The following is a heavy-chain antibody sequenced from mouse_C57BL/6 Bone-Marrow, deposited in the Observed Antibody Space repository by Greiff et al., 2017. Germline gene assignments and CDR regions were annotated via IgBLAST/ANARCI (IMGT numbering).Heavy chain of an antibody. D-gene: IGHD2-10*02. V-gene: IGHV1-42*01. J-gene: IGHJ3*01. CDR3: ARAYGAN. Sequence: EVQLQQSGPELVKPGASVKISCKASGYSFTGYYMNWVKQSPEKSLEWIGEINPSTGGTTYNQKFKDKATLTVDKSSSTAYVQLKSLPSKDSAVYYCARAYGANWGQGTLVTVSA. CDR1: GYSFTGYY. CDR2: INPSTGGT.